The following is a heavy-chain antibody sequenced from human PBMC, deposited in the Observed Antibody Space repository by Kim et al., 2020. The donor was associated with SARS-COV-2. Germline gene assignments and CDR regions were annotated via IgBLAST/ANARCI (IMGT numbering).Heavy chain of an antibody. Sequence: SETLSLTCTVSGGSMSKNTDYWGWIRQPPGKGLEWLGGIYFTGSTYYNPSLKSRITISADMSKNQLSLRLSSVTAADTAMYFCARHRLYDVVTGFPFWFDPWGQGTLVTVSS. CDR3: ARHRLYDVVTGFPFWFDP. CDR1: GGSMSKNTDY. V-gene: IGHV4-39*01. D-gene: IGHD3-9*01. CDR2: IYFTGST. J-gene: IGHJ5*02.